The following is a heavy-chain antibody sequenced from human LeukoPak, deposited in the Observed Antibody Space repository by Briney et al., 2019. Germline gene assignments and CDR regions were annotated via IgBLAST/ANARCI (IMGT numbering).Heavy chain of an antibody. D-gene: IGHD6-19*01. Sequence: ASVKVSCKATGYTFTSYYMHWVRQGPGQGLEWMGIINPSGGSTSYAQKFQGRVTMTRDTSTSTVYMELSSLRSEDTAVYYCAKDGDSSGCDYWGQGTLVTVSS. CDR1: GYTFTSYY. CDR3: AKDGDSSGCDY. J-gene: IGHJ4*02. V-gene: IGHV1-46*01. CDR2: INPSGGST.